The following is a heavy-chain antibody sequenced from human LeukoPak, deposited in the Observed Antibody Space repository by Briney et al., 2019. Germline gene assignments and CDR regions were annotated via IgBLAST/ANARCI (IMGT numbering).Heavy chain of an antibody. J-gene: IGHJ6*02. CDR1: GGSISSYY. CDR2: IYYSGST. D-gene: IGHD3-10*01. V-gene: IGHV4-59*08. Sequence: SETLSLTCTVSGGSISSYYWSWIRQLPGKGLEWIGYIYYSGSTNYNPSLKSRVTISVDTSKNQFSLKLSSVTAADTAVYYCARRRGAPRYGMDVWGQGTTVTVSS. CDR3: ARRRGAPRYGMDV.